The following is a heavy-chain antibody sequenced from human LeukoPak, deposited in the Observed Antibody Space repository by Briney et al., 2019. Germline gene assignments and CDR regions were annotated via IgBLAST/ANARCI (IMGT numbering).Heavy chain of an antibody. J-gene: IGHJ5*02. D-gene: IGHD1-1*01. CDR1: EFSFSNFA. Sequence: GGSLRLSCAASEFSFSNFAMYWVRQAPGKGLEWLAVISYDGSIRYYADSVRGRFTISRDNSNNTVHLQMNSLRPDDSALYYCAREDNPLWFDPWGQGTLVTVSS. CDR2: ISYDGSIR. CDR3: AREDNPLWFDP. V-gene: IGHV3-30-3*01.